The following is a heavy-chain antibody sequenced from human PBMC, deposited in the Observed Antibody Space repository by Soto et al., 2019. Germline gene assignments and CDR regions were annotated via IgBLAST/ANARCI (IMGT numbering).Heavy chain of an antibody. CDR1: GYSFTNSD. CDR3: ARLETFGSINWLDP. CDR2: MNPVSGDT. V-gene: IGHV1-8*01. D-gene: IGHD3-16*01. Sequence: ASVKVSCKASGYSFTNSDVSWVRQSTGQGLEWMGWMNPVSGDTGYAQKFQGRVTMTRDSSIATAYMELSSMRSDATPIYYCARLETFGSINWLDPWGQGTLVT. J-gene: IGHJ5*02.